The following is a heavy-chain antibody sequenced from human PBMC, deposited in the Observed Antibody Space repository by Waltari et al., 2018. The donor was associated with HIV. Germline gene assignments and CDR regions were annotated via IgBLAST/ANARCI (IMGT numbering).Heavy chain of an antibody. Sequence: EVQLVESRGGLVQPGRSLRLSCAASGFTFDAYVMHLVRQAPGKGLGWGSGISAYGDSIGHAESVKGRFTISRDNGKNSLYLQMNSLRTDDTALYYGVRGRHGPFDSWGQGTLVTVSS. CDR1: GFTFDAYV. CDR2: ISAYGDSI. D-gene: IGHD3-16*01. CDR3: VRGRHGPFDS. V-gene: IGHV3-9*01. J-gene: IGHJ4*02.